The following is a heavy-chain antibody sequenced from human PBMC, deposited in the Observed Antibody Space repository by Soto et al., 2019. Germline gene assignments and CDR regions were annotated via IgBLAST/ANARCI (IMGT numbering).Heavy chain of an antibody. CDR3: ARTSIFGVVLNAFDI. V-gene: IGHV4-31*11. CDR1: GGSFSGGGYY. D-gene: IGHD3-3*01. CDR2: ISYSGST. Sequence: LSLTCAVYGGSFSGGGYYWSWIRQHPGKGLEWMGYISYSGSTKYKPSLQSRITISVDTSKNQFSLRLTSVTAADTAIYFCARTSIFGVVLNAFDIWGPGTLVTVSS. J-gene: IGHJ3*02.